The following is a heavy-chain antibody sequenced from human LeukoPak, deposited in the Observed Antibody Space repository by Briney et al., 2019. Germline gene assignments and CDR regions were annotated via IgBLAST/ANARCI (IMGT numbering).Heavy chain of an antibody. CDR2: TKQDGSKK. V-gene: IGHV3-7*04. Sequence: QAGGSLRLSCAASGFTFNSYWMSWVRQAPGKGLEWVASTKQDGSKKYYADSVKGRFTISRDNAKNSLDLEMNSLRVEDTAVYHCARGAWYPDFWGQGALVTVSS. D-gene: IGHD1-14*01. J-gene: IGHJ4*02. CDR1: GFTFNSYW. CDR3: ARGAWYPDF.